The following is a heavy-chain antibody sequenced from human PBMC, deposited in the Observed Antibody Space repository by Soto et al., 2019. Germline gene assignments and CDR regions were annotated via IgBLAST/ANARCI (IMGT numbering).Heavy chain of an antibody. CDR3: ARHPGYYDILTGYTTYYFDY. Sequence: SETLSLTCTVSGVSIGTYYWSWIRQPPGKGLEWIGYIYYRGNTDYNPSLKSRVTISLDTPKNQFSLKLSSVTAADTAVYYCARHPGYYDILTGYTTYYFDYWGQGILVTVSS. CDR1: GVSIGTYY. CDR2: IYYRGNT. D-gene: IGHD3-9*01. V-gene: IGHV4-59*08. J-gene: IGHJ4*02.